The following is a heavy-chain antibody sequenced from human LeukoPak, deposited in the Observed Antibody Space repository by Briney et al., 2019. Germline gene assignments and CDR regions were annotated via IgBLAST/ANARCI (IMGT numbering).Heavy chain of an antibody. CDR3: ARVTLYYDILTGYYPDV. D-gene: IGHD3-9*01. CDR2: IYYSGST. CDR1: GGSISSSSYY. Sequence: SETLSLTCTVSGGSISSSSYYWGWIRQPPGKGLEWIGYIYYSGSTYYNPSLKSRVTISVDTSKNQFSLKLSSVTAADTAVYYCARVTLYYDILTGYYPDVWGQGTTVTVSS. J-gene: IGHJ6*02. V-gene: IGHV4-30-4*08.